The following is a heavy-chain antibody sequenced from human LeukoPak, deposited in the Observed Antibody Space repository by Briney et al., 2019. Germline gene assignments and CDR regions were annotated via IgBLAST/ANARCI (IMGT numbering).Heavy chain of an antibody. Sequence: GGSLRLSCAACGFTFDDYAMHWVRQAPGKGLEWVSGISWNSGSIGYADSVKGRFTISRDNAKNSLYLQMNSLRAEDTALYYCAKDMSLSYGSGSYYPTEDAFDIWGQGTMVTVSS. D-gene: IGHD3-10*01. V-gene: IGHV3-9*01. J-gene: IGHJ3*02. CDR3: AKDMSLSYGSGSYYPTEDAFDI. CDR2: ISWNSGSI. CDR1: GFTFDDYA.